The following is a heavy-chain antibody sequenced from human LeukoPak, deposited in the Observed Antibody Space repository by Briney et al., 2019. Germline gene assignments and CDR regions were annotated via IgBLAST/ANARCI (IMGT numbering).Heavy chain of an antibody. Sequence: GGSLRLSRTASGFTFSTYWMHWVRQAPGKGLVWVSRVNGDGTSTVYADSVKGRFTISRDNAKNTLYLQINSLRAEDTAVYYCARIQSSGGARDWGQGTLVTVSS. V-gene: IGHV3-74*01. J-gene: IGHJ4*02. CDR3: ARIQSSGGARD. D-gene: IGHD1-26*01. CDR2: VNGDGTST. CDR1: GFTFSTYW.